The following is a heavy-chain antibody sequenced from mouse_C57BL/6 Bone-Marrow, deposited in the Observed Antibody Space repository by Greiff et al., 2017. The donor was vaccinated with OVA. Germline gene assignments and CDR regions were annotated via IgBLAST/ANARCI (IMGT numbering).Heavy chain of an antibody. J-gene: IGHJ2*01. CDR2: ISDGGSYT. V-gene: IGHV5-4*03. D-gene: IGHD3-2*02. CDR1: GFTFSSYA. Sequence: EVKLVESGGGLVKPGGSLKLSCAASGFTFSSYAMSWVRQTPEKRLEWVATISDGGSYTYYPDNVKGRFTISRDNAKNNLYLQMSHLKSEDTAMYYCARGPLDSSGDWGQGTTLTVSS. CDR3: ARGPLDSSGD.